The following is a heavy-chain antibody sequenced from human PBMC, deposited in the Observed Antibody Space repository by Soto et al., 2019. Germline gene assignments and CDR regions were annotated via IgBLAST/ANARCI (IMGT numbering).Heavy chain of an antibody. CDR3: AKSRDAYNFYFYYGMDV. CDR1: GFTFTRYS. V-gene: IGHV3-21*01. J-gene: IGHJ6*02. Sequence: GGSLRLSCAASGFTFTRYSMNWVRQAPGKGLEWVSSISSTTNYIYYGDSMKGRFTISRDNSKNTLYLQVSSLRAEDTAVYYCAKSRDAYNFYFYYGMDVWGQGTSVTVSS. D-gene: IGHD1-1*01. CDR2: ISSTTNYI.